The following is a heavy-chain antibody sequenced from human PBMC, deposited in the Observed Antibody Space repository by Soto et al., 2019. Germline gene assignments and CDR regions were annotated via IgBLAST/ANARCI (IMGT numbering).Heavy chain of an antibody. CDR1: GFIFSTYG. V-gene: IGHV3-33*01. J-gene: IGHJ4*02. D-gene: IGHD2-15*01. CDR3: ARDTKLGYCNDGTCGGFDY. Sequence: QVQLVESGGGVVQPGRSLRLSCVASGFIFSTYGMHWVRQAPGKGLEWVAVIWYDGNNKYYADSVKGRFTISRYISKNTVYLQMNSLRAEDTALYYCARDTKLGYCNDGTCGGFDYWGQGTLVPVSS. CDR2: IWYDGNNK.